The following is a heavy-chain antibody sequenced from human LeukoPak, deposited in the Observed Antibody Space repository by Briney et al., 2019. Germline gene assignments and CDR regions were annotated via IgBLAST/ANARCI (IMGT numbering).Heavy chain of an antibody. D-gene: IGHD3-22*01. CDR3: ARGEVFNSSGYYYAGTGFDY. V-gene: IGHV4-59*01. CDR1: GGSISSYY. Sequence: SETLSLTCTVSGGSISSYYWSWIRQPAGKGLEWIGYIYYSGSTNYNPSLKSRVTISVDTSKNQFSLKLSSVTAADTAVYYCARGEVFNSSGYYYAGTGFDYWGQETLFTVSS. J-gene: IGHJ4*02. CDR2: IYYSGST.